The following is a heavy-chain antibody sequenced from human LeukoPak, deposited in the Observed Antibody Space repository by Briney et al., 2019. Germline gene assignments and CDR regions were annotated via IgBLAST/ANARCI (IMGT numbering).Heavy chain of an antibody. CDR3: ARDANGYNYFDI. CDR2: IYYSGST. J-gene: IGHJ3*02. D-gene: IGHD5-24*01. V-gene: IGHV4-59*11. CDR1: GGSISIHY. Sequence: SETLSLTCTVSGGSISIHYWSWIRQPPGKGLEWTGYIYYSGSTNYNPSLKSRVTISVDTSKNQFSLKLSSVTAADTAVYYCARDANGYNYFDIWGQGTMVTVSS.